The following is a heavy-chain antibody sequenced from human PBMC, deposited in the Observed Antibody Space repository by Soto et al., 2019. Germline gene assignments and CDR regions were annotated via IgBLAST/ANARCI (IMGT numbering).Heavy chain of an antibody. J-gene: IGHJ5*02. Sequence: QVQLVQSGAEVKKPGSSVKVSCKASGGTCSSYAISWVLQAPGQGPEWMGGIIPIFGTANYAQKFQGRGTITADESTSTAYMELSSLRSEDTAVYYCARSQNPIDDYVWGSYRYGWFDHWGQGTLVTVSS. D-gene: IGHD3-16*02. CDR1: GGTCSSYA. V-gene: IGHV1-69*01. CDR2: IIPIFGTA. CDR3: ARSQNPIDDYVWGSYRYGWFDH.